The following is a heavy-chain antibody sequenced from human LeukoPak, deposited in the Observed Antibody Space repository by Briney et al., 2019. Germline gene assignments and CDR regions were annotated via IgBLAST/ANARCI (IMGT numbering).Heavy chain of an antibody. D-gene: IGHD4-23*01. CDR3: AKGTTVVTVLNY. CDR1: GFTFSSYA. Sequence: TGGSLRLSCAASGFTFSSYAMSWVRQAPGKGLEWVSAISGSGGSTYYADSVKGRFTISRDNSKNTLYLQMNSLRAEDTAVYYCAKGTTVVTVLNYWGQGTLVTVSS. CDR2: ISGSGGST. J-gene: IGHJ4*02. V-gene: IGHV3-23*01.